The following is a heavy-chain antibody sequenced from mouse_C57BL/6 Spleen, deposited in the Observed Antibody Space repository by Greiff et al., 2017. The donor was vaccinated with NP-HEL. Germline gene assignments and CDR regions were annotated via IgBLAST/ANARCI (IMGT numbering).Heavy chain of an antibody. CDR3: ARSYYSNYENWFAY. Sequence: EVHLVESGGGLVKPGGSLKLSCAASGFTFSDYGMHWVRQAPEKGLEWVAYISSGSSTIYYADTVKGRFTISRDNAKNTLFLQMTSLRSEDTAMYYCARSYYSNYENWFAYWGQGTLVTVSA. D-gene: IGHD2-5*01. CDR1: GFTFSDYG. CDR2: ISSGSSTI. J-gene: IGHJ3*01. V-gene: IGHV5-17*01.